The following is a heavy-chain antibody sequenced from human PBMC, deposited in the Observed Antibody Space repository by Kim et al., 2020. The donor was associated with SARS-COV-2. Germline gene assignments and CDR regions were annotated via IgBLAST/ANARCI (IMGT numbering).Heavy chain of an antibody. CDR3: ASFPPGMGATTGFDY. Sequence: GGSLRLSYAASGFTFSSYAMSWVRQAPGKGLEWVSAISGSGGSTYYADSVKGRFTISRDNSKNTLYLQMNSLRAEDTAVYYCASFPPGMGATTGFDYWGQGTLVTVSS. CDR2: ISGSGGST. D-gene: IGHD1-26*01. V-gene: IGHV3-23*01. CDR1: GFTFSSYA. J-gene: IGHJ4*02.